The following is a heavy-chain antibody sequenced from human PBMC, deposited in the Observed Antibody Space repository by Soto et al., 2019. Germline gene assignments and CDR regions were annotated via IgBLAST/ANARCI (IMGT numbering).Heavy chain of an antibody. CDR2: ISGSGGST. J-gene: IGHJ6*02. CDR1: GFTFSSYA. CDR3: AKWLLCSSTSCYYYYGMDV. Sequence: GGSLRLSCAASGFTFSSYAMSWVRQAPGKGLEWVSAISGSGGSTYYADSVKGRCTISRDNSKNTLYLQMNSLRAEDTAVYYCAKWLLCSSTSCYYYYGMDVWGQGTTVTVSS. V-gene: IGHV3-23*01. D-gene: IGHD2-2*01.